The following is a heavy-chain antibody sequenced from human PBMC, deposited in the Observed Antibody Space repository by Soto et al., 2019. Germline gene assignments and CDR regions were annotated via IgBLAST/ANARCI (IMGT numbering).Heavy chain of an antibody. CDR1: GYSFTSYW. J-gene: IGHJ6*02. CDR3: ARRQSVRSLYYYGMDV. D-gene: IGHD6-19*01. Sequence: PGSSLKISWKGSGYSFTSYWISWVRQMPWKGLEWMGRIDPSDSYTNYSPSFQGHVTISADKSISTAYLQWSSLKASDTAMYYCARRQSVRSLYYYGMDVWGQGTTVTVSS. V-gene: IGHV5-10-1*01. CDR2: IDPSDSYT.